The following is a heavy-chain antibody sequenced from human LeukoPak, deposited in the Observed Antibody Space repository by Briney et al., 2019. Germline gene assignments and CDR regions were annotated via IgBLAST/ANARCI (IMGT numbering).Heavy chain of an antibody. V-gene: IGHV4-39*01. CDR3: ASRNDILTGYVFDF. CDR2: IYYSGST. J-gene: IGHJ4*02. D-gene: IGHD3-9*01. CDR1: GGSVSSSIYY. Sequence: SETLSLTCTVSGGSVSSSIYYWGWIRQPPGKGLEWIGSIYYSGSTSYNPPLKSRVAISVDTSKNQFSLKLTSVTAADTAVYYCASRNDILTGYVFDFWGQGTLVTVSS.